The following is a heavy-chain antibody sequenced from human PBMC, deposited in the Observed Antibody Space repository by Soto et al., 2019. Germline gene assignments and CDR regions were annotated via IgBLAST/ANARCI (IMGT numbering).Heavy chain of an antibody. D-gene: IGHD6-19*01. Sequence: PSETLSLTCTVSGGSMSSYYWSWIRQPPGKGLEWIGYIYSSGSTNYNPSLRSRATMSVDASKNQFSLKLSSVTAADTAVFYCARAHTSGWYVIDYWGQGTLVTVSS. J-gene: IGHJ4*02. CDR1: GGSMSSYY. V-gene: IGHV4-59*01. CDR2: IYSSGST. CDR3: ARAHTSGWYVIDY.